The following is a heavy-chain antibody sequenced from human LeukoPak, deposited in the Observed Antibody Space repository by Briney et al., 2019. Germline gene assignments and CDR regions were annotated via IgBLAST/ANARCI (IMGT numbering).Heavy chain of an antibody. CDR1: ADSISSGGYS. V-gene: IGHV4-30-4*07. J-gene: IGHJ4*02. Sequence: KPSETLSLTCSVSADSISSGGYSWSWIRQPPGKGLEWIGYIDYTGSTYYNPSLKSRLTISEDMSKNQFSLKLSSVTAADTALYYCARDRGIMTTFGGVIAKGAHYWGQGILVTVSS. CDR3: ARDRGIMTTFGGVIAKGAHY. CDR2: IDYTGST. D-gene: IGHD3-16*02.